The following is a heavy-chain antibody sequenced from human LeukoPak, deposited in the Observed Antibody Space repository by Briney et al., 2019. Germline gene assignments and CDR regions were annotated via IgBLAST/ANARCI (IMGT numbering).Heavy chain of an antibody. D-gene: IGHD2-15*01. V-gene: IGHV5-51*01. Sequence: GESLKISCKGSGYSFTSYWIGWVRQMPGKGLEWMGIIYPGDSDTRYSPSFQGQVTISADKSISTAYLQWSSLKASDTAMYYCARRNFVVGYCSGGSCYGDAFDIWGQGTMVTVSS. CDR3: ARRNFVVGYCSGGSCYGDAFDI. CDR1: GYSFTSYW. CDR2: IYPGDSDT. J-gene: IGHJ3*02.